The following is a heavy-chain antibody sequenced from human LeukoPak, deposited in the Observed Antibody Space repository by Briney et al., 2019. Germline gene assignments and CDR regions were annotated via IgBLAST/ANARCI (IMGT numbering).Heavy chain of an antibody. CDR2: IIPIFGTA. V-gene: IGHV1-69*13. J-gene: IGHJ4*02. CDR1: GGTFDKYS. CDR3: ARESSDDTAMATPFAY. Sequence: ASVKVSCKASGGTFDKYSINWVRQAPGQGLEWMGGIIPIFGTANYQQRFQGRVTITADESTSTAYMSLSSLRFDDTAVYYCARESSDDTAMATPFAYWGQGTLVTVSS. D-gene: IGHD5-18*01.